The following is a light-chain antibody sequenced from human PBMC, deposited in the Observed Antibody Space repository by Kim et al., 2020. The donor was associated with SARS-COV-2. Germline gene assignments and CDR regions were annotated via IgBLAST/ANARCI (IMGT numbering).Light chain of an antibody. CDR1: QSVLYSSNNKNY. Sequence: DIVMTQSPDSLAVSLGERATINCKSSQSVLYSSNNKNYLAWYQQKPGQPPKLLIYWASTREPGVPDRFSGSGSGTDFTLTISSLQAEDVAVYYCQQYYSTPAFGQGTKLEI. V-gene: IGKV4-1*01. J-gene: IGKJ2*01. CDR2: WAS. CDR3: QQYYSTPA.